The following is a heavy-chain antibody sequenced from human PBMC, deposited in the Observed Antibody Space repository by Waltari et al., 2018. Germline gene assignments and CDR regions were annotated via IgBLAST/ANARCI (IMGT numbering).Heavy chain of an antibody. D-gene: IGHD1-1*01. Sequence: QVQLQESGPGLVKPSETLSLTCTVSGGSISSYYWSWIRQPPGKGLEWIGYIYYSGSTNDNPSLKSRVTISVDTSKNQFSLKLSSVTAADTAVYYCARDRNSDLYWYFDLWGRGTLVTVSS. CDR2: IYYSGST. J-gene: IGHJ2*01. V-gene: IGHV4-59*01. CDR3: ARDRNSDLYWYFDL. CDR1: GGSISSYY.